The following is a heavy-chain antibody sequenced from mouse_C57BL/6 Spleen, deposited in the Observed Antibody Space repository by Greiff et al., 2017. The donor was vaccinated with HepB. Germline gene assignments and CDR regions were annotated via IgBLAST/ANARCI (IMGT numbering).Heavy chain of an antibody. CDR1: GYSITSGYY. CDR3: ARDLAHYYGSSYRYFDV. J-gene: IGHJ1*03. D-gene: IGHD1-1*01. V-gene: IGHV3-6*01. Sequence: VQLKESGPGLVKPSQSLSLTCSVTGYSITSGYYWNWIRQFPGNKLEWMGYISYDGSNNYNPSLKNRISITRDTSKNQFFLKLNSVTTEDTATYYCARDLAHYYGSSYRYFDVWGTGTTVTVSS. CDR2: ISYDGSN.